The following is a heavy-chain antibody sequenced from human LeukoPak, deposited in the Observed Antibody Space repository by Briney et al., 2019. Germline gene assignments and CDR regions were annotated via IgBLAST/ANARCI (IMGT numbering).Heavy chain of an antibody. Sequence: GGSLRLSCAASGFTFSSYAMHWVRQAPGKGLEYVSAISSNGGSTYYANSVKGRFTISRDNSKNTLYLQMGSLRAEDMAVYYCARDLRDCSSTSCYCYFDYWGQGTLVTVSS. CDR2: ISSNGGST. CDR3: ARDLRDCSSTSCYCYFDY. V-gene: IGHV3-64*01. D-gene: IGHD2-2*01. J-gene: IGHJ4*02. CDR1: GFTFSSYA.